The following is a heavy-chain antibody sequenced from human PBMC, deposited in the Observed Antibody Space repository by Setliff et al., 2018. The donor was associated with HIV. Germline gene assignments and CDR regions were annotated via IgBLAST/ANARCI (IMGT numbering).Heavy chain of an antibody. J-gene: IGHJ4*02. CDR3: AREGIMITFGGVRYFDY. Sequence: GSLRLSCAASGFTVSSNYMSWVRQAPGKGLEWVSVIYSGGSTYYADSVKGRFTISRDNSKNTLYLQMNSLRAEDTAVYYCAREGIMITFGGVRYFDYWGQGTLVTVSS. CDR2: IYSGGST. CDR1: GFTVSSNY. D-gene: IGHD3-16*01. V-gene: IGHV3-53*01.